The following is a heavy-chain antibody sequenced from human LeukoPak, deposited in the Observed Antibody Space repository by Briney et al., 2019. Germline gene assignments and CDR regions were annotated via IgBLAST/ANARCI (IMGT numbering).Heavy chain of an antibody. D-gene: IGHD4-23*01. CDR1: GFTFSGSA. CDR3: ARDYGGSSPFDY. Sequence: GGSLRLSCAASGFTFSGSAMHWVRQASGKGLEWVSSISSSSSYIYYTDSVKGRFTISRDNAKNSLYLQMNSLRAEDTAVYYCARDYGGSSPFDYWGRGTLVTVSS. CDR2: ISSSSSYI. J-gene: IGHJ4*02. V-gene: IGHV3-21*01.